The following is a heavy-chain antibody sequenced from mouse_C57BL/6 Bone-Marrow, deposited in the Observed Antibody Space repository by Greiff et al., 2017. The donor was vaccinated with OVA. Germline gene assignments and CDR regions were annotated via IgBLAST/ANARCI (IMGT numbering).Heavy chain of an antibody. CDR1: GFTFSSYA. CDR3: TRDRGGYYDYFDY. J-gene: IGHJ2*01. Sequence: EVQLQESGEGLVKPGGSLKLSCAASGFTFSSYAMSWVRQTPEKRLEWVAYISSGGDYIYYADTVKGRFTISRDNARNTLYLQMSSLKSEDTAMYYCTRDRGGYYDYFDYWGQGTTLTVSS. CDR2: ISSGGDYI. V-gene: IGHV5-9-1*02. D-gene: IGHD2-3*01.